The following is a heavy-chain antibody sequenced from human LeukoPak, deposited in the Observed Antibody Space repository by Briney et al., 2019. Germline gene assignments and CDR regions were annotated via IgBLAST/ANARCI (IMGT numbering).Heavy chain of an antibody. D-gene: IGHD3-10*01. CDR2: IYYSGST. CDR3: AGKDYYGSGSYFY. V-gene: IGHV4-39*07. J-gene: IGHJ4*02. CDR1: GGSISSSSYY. Sequence: SETLSLTCTVSGGSISSSSYYWGWIRQPPGKGLEWIGSIYYSGSTNYNPSLKSRVTISVDKSKNQFSLKLSSVTAADTAVYYCAGKDYYGSGSYFYWGQGTLVTVSS.